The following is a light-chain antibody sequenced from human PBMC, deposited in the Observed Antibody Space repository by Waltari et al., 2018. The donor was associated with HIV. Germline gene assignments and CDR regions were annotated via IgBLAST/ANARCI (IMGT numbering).Light chain of an antibody. CDR2: KDT. V-gene: IGLV3-25*03. J-gene: IGLJ3*02. CDR3: QSGGSSGSWV. Sequence: SHELTQPPSVSVSPGQTARIPCSGDALANHYTYWFQQKPGQAPVLVIYKDTERPSGIPERFSGSRSGTTVKLTISGVQAEDEADYYCQSGGSSGSWVFGGGTKLTVL. CDR1: ALANHY.